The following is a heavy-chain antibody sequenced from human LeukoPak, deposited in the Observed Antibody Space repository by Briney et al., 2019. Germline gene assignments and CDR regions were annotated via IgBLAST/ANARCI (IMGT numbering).Heavy chain of an antibody. V-gene: IGHV3-74*03. D-gene: IGHD3-9*01. J-gene: IGHJ4*02. CDR3: ARDLGWLLFDY. CDR2: ISHEGTTT. CDR1: GFTFRTYW. Sequence: PGESLRLSCAASGFTFRTYWMHWVRQPPGKGLEWVSRISHEGTTTAYADSVNGRFTIVRDNAKNTPFLQMTVLSADETADYYCARDLGWLLFDYWGQGTLVTVSS.